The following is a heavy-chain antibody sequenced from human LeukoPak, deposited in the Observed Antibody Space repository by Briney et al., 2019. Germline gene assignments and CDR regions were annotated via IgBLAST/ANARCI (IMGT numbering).Heavy chain of an antibody. D-gene: IGHD6-19*01. Sequence: ASVKVSCKASGYTFTSYGISWVRQAPGQGLEWMGWISAYNGNTNYAQKLQGRVTMTTDTSTSTAYMELRSLRSDDTAVYYCARENSSGCCAYYYYGMDVWGQGTTVTVSS. CDR2: ISAYNGNT. CDR1: GYTFTSYG. CDR3: ARENSSGCCAYYYYGMDV. V-gene: IGHV1-18*01. J-gene: IGHJ6*02.